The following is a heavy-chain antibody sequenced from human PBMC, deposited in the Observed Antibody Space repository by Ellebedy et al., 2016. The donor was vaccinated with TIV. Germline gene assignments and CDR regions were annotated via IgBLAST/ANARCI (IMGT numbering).Heavy chain of an antibody. Sequence: GESLKISCVASGFTFSGCTMHWVRQVPGKGREWLAALWFDGNDKFHADSVRGRFTVSRDNSKNTLYLQMDSLRADDTAIYYCAQEKDGEEMDVWGQGTAVTVSS. J-gene: IGHJ6*02. D-gene: IGHD2-21*01. CDR1: GFTFSGCT. V-gene: IGHV3-33*06. CDR2: LWFDGNDK. CDR3: AQEKDGEEMDV.